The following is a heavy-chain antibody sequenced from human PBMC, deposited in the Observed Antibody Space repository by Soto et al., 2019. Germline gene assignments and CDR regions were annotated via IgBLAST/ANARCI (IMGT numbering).Heavy chain of an antibody. V-gene: IGHV3-74*01. J-gene: IGHJ3*02. D-gene: IGHD5-18*01. Sequence: VQLVESGGGLVQPGGSLRLSCAASGFTFSSHWMHWVRQAPGKGLVWVSRINGDGSTTNHADSVKGRFTISRDNAKNTLYLQMTSLRAEDTAVYYCARGTTSMVNAFDSWGQGRMVTVSS. CDR3: ARGTTSMVNAFDS. CDR2: INGDGSTT. CDR1: GFTFSSHW.